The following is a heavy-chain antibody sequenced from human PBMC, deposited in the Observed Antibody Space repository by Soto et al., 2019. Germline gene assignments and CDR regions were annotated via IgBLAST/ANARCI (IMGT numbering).Heavy chain of an antibody. D-gene: IGHD5-18*01. CDR3: ARGEYSYGGDYYYGMDV. CDR1: GFTFSSYA. CDR2: ISYDGSNK. J-gene: IGHJ6*02. V-gene: IGHV3-30-3*01. Sequence: QVQLVESGGGVVQPGRSLRLSCAASGFTFSSYAMHWVRQAPGKGLEWVAVISYDGSNKYYADSVKGRFTISRDNSKNTLYLQMNSLRAEDTAVYYCARGEYSYGGDYYYGMDVWGQGTTVTVSS.